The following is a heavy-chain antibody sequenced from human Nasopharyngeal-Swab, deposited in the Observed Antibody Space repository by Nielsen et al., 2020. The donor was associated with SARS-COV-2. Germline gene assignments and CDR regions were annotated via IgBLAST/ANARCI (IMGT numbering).Heavy chain of an antibody. Sequence: GESLKISCAASGFTFSSYAMSWVRQAPGKGLEWVSGISGSGGNTNYADSVKGRFTISRDNSKNTLYLQMNGLRAEDTAVYFCAKAYGSSWDYWGQGTLVTVSS. D-gene: IGHD6-13*01. J-gene: IGHJ4*02. CDR2: ISGSGGNT. V-gene: IGHV3-23*01. CDR3: AKAYGSSWDY. CDR1: GFTFSSYA.